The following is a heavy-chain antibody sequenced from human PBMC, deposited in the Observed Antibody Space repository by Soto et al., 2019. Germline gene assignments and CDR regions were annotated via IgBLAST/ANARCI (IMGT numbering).Heavy chain of an antibody. V-gene: IGHV1-69*13. CDR2: IIPIFGTA. CDR1: GGTFSSYA. CDR3: ARGKGATTEYYGMDV. D-gene: IGHD1-26*01. Sequence: ASVKVSCKASGGTFSSYAISWVRQAPGQGLEWMGGIIPIFGTANYAQKFQGRVTITADESTSTAYMELSSLRSEDTAVYYCARGKGATTEYYGMDVWGQGTTVTVSS. J-gene: IGHJ6*02.